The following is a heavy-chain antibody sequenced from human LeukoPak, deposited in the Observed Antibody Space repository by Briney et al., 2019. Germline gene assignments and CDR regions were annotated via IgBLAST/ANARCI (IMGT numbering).Heavy chain of an antibody. D-gene: IGHD3-22*01. Sequence: ASVKVSCKASGYTFTSYGISWVRQAPGQGLEWMGWIGAYNVNTNYAQKLQGRVTMTTDTSTSTAYMELRGLRSDDTAVYYCARDYYDSSGYRQNYFDYWGQGTLVTVSP. CDR2: IGAYNVNT. CDR1: GYTFTSYG. CDR3: ARDYYDSSGYRQNYFDY. J-gene: IGHJ4*02. V-gene: IGHV1-18*01.